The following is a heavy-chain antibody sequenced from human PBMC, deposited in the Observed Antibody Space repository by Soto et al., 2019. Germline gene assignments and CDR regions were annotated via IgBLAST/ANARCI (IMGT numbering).Heavy chain of an antibody. CDR1: GFTFSNAW. Sequence: PGGSLRLSCAASGFTFSNAWMNWVRQAPGKGLEWVGRIKSKTDGGTTDYATTVKGRFTISRDNSKNPLSLQMNSLKTGDTAVYYCTTSDFWSGYQNTPDSWGQGTLVTVSS. D-gene: IGHD3-3*01. CDR2: IKSKTDGGTT. V-gene: IGHV3-15*07. J-gene: IGHJ4*02. CDR3: TTSDFWSGYQNTPDS.